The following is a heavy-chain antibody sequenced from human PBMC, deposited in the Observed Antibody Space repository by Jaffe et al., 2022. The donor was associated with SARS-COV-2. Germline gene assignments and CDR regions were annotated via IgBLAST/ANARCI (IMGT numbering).Heavy chain of an antibody. D-gene: IGHD2-2*01. CDR2: ISWDGGST. CDR3: AKDEVPVAIGAHYYYYGMDV. J-gene: IGHJ6*02. V-gene: IGHV3-43D*04. CDR1: GFTFDDYA. Sequence: EMQLVESGGVVVQPGGSLRLSCAASGFTFDDYAMHWVRQAPGKGLEWISLISWDGGSTYYADSVKGRFTISRDNSEDSLYLQMNSLRAEDTALYYCAKDEVPVAIGAHYYYYGMDVWGPGTTVTVSS.